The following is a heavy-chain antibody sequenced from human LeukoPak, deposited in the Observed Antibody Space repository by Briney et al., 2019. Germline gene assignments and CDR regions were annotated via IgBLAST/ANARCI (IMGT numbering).Heavy chain of an antibody. CDR3: ARPELPGWSVLFDF. D-gene: IGHD2-15*01. Sequence: PGGSLRLSCAASGFPFSSYFMNWVRQAPGKGLEWVSSISSSSSYIYYADSVKGRFTISRDNAKNSLYLQINSLRADDTAVYYCARPELPGWSVLFDFWGQGTLVTVSS. CDR2: ISSSSSYI. J-gene: IGHJ4*02. V-gene: IGHV3-21*01. CDR1: GFPFSSYF.